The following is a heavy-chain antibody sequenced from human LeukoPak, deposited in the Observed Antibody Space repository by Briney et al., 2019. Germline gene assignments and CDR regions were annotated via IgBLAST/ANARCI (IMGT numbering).Heavy chain of an antibody. CDR2: IKEDKTEE. J-gene: IGHJ4*02. D-gene: IGHD4-23*01. Sequence: PGGSLRLSCAASGFTIKYYWMSWVRQAPGKGLEWVAQIKEDKTEEYYVDSVRGRFTISKDDAKSYVYLQMSSLTAEDTAVYYCVGAGWELDYWGQGALVIVSS. V-gene: IGHV3-7*01. CDR3: VGAGWELDY. CDR1: GFTIKYYW.